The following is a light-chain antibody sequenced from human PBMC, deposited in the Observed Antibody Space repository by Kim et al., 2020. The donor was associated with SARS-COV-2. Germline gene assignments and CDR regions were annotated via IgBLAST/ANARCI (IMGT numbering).Light chain of an antibody. V-gene: IGLV3-1*01. CDR3: QAWDGNTAV. J-gene: IGLJ3*02. CDR2: QDN. CDR1: ELGDKY. Sequence: SYELTQPPSVSVSPGQTASITCSGDELGDKYACWYQQKPGQSPMLVIYQDNKRPSEIPERFSGSNSGNTATLTISGTQAMDEADYYCQAWDGNTAVFGGG.